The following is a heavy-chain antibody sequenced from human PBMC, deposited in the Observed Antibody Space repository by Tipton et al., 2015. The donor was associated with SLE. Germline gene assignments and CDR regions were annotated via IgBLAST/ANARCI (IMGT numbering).Heavy chain of an antibody. CDR3: ARDSYYYDSSGYYSGFFDY. D-gene: IGHD3-22*01. CDR1: GYTFTSYY. Sequence: QLVQSGPEVKKPGASVKVSCKASGYTFTSYYMHWVRQAPGQGLEWMGIINPSGGSTSYAQKFQGRVTMTRDTSTSTVYMELSSLRSEDTAVYYCARDSYYYDSSGYYSGFFDYWGQGTLVTVSS. J-gene: IGHJ4*02. V-gene: IGHV1-46*01. CDR2: INPSGGST.